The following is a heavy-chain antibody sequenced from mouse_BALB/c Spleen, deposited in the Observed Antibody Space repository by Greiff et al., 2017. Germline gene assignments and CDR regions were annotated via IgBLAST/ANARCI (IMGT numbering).Heavy chain of an antibody. J-gene: IGHJ2*01. CDR2: ISYSGST. V-gene: IGHV3-8*02. D-gene: IGHD1-1*01. Sequence: EVQLQESGPSLVKPSQTLSLTCSVTGDSITSGYWNWIRKFPGNKLEYMGYISYSGSTYYNPSLKSRISITRDTSKNQYYLQLNSVTTEDTATYYCARRGADYGSSYFDYWGQGTTLTVSS. CDR1: GDSITSGY. CDR3: ARRGADYGSSYFDY.